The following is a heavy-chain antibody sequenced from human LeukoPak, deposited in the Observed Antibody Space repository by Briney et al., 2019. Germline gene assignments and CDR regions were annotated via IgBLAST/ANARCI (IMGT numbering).Heavy chain of an antibody. V-gene: IGHV4-31*03. CDR1: GGSISSGDYF. J-gene: IGHJ5*02. Sequence: SSETLSLTCTVSGGSISSGDYFWGWIRQHPGKGLEWIGYSYYSGSTYYNPSLKSRVTISVDTSKNQFSLMLNSVTAADTAMYSCARRGTGRWFDPWGQGTLVTVSS. CDR2: SYYSGST. D-gene: IGHD3-10*01. CDR3: ARRGTGRWFDP.